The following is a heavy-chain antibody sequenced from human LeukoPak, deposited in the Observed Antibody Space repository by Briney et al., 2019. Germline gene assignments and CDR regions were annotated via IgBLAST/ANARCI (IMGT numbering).Heavy chain of an antibody. CDR2: IYTSGST. CDR1: GGSISSYY. V-gene: IGHV4-4*07. CDR3: RGVRFGELFDY. J-gene: IGHJ4*02. Sequence: SETLSLTCTVSGGSISSYYWSWIRQPAGKGLEWIGHIYTSGSTNYNPSLKSRVTMSVDTSKNQFSLQLSSVTAADTAVYYCRGVRFGELFDYWGQGTLVTVSS. D-gene: IGHD3-10*01.